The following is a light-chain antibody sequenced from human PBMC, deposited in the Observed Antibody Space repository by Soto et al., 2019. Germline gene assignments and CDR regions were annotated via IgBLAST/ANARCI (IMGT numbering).Light chain of an antibody. CDR3: HHYNTCPPVT. CDR2: GAS. Sequence: EIVMTQSPATLSVSPGERATLSCRASQSVSSNLAWYQQKPGQAPRLLIYGASTRATGIPARFSGSGSGTNFPLTISIFLSEVFAFFSFHHYNTCPPVTFAQGPKV. CDR1: QSVSSN. J-gene: IGKJ1*01. V-gene: IGKV3-15*01.